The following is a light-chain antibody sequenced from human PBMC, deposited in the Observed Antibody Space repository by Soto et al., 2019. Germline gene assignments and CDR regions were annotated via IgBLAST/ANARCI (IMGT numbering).Light chain of an antibody. Sequence: IVLTQSPATLSLSPGERATLSCRASQSVGSFLAWYQQKPGQAPRLLIYDTSIRATGIPAGFSGSGSGTDFTLTISSLEPEDFAVYYCQQRNSWPPTSPFGQGTRLEIK. CDR3: QQRNSWPPTSP. CDR2: DTS. J-gene: IGKJ5*01. CDR1: QSVGSF. V-gene: IGKV3-11*01.